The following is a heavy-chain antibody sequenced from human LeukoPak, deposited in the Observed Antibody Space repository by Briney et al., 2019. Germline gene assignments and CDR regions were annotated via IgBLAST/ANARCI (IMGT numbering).Heavy chain of an antibody. J-gene: IGHJ4*02. CDR3: ARDQRYYDSSGHLDY. D-gene: IGHD3-22*01. V-gene: IGHV1-46*01. CDR2: INPSGGRT. CDR1: GYTFTGYY. Sequence: ASVKVSCKASGYTFTGYYMHWVRQAPGQGLEWMGIINPSGGRTSYAQKFQGRVTTTRDTSTSTVYMELSSLRSEDTAVYYCARDQRYYDSSGHLDYWGQGTLVTVSS.